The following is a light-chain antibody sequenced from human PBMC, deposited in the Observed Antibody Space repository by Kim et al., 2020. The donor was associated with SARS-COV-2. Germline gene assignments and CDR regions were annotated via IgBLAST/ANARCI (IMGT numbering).Light chain of an antibody. CDR3: QAWDSSTAV. CDR2: QDI. V-gene: IGLV3-1*01. CDR1: KLGDKY. J-gene: IGLJ2*01. Sequence: VTPGKTASITCAGDKLGDKYACWYQQKPGQSPVLVIYQDIIRPSGIPERFSGSNSGNTATLTISGTQALDEADYYCQAWDSSTAVFGGGTQLTVL.